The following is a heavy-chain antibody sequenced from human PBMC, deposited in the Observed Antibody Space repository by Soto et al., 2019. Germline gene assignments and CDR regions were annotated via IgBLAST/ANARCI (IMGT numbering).Heavy chain of an antibody. CDR2: IYHSGST. D-gene: IGHD6-25*01. Sequence: ETLSLTCTVSGGSISSSYWSWIRQPPGKGLEWTGYIYHSGSTNYNPSLKSRVTISVDTSKNQFSLKLSSVTAADTAVYYCARLGAIAADDFDYWGQGTLVTVSS. J-gene: IGHJ4*02. V-gene: IGHV4-59*08. CDR1: GGSISSSY. CDR3: ARLGAIAADDFDY.